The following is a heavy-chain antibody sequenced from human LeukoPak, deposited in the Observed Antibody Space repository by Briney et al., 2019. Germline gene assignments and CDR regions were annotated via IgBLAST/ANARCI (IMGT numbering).Heavy chain of an antibody. CDR3: ARDGHFETGFDY. V-gene: IGHV3-21*01. CDR2: ISSSSSYI. Sequence: GGSLRLSCAAFGFTFSSYSMNWVRQAPGKGLEWVSSISSSSSYIYYADSVKGRFTISRDNAKNSLYLQMNSLRAEDTAVYYCARDGHFETGFDYWGQGTLVTVSS. J-gene: IGHJ4*02. D-gene: IGHD3-3*02. CDR1: GFTFSSYS.